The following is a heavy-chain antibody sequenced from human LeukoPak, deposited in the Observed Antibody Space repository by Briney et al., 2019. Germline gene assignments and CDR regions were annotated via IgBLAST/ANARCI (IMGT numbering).Heavy chain of an antibody. CDR2: MNPNSGNT. CDR1: GYTFTGYY. V-gene: IGHV1-8*03. CDR3: ARVPMSQVYDSSGYPFDY. Sequence: ASVKVSCKASGYTFTGYYMHWVRQATGQGLEWMGWMNPNSGNTGYAQKFQGRVTITRNTSISTAYMELSSLRSEDTAVYYCARVPMSQVYDSSGYPFDYWGQGTLVTVSS. D-gene: IGHD3-22*01. J-gene: IGHJ4*02.